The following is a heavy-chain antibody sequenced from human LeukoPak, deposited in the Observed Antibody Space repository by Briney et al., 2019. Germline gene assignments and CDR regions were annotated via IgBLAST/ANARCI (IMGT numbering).Heavy chain of an antibody. CDR1: GFTFSDYW. D-gene: IGHD3-10*01. Sequence: GGPLRLSCAASGFTFSDYWMHWVRQTPGKGLVWVSRISYDGGGTNYADSVKGRFTISRDNAKNTLYLQMNSLRVEDTAVYYCVRSMVRGVVYFDSWGQGALVTVSS. V-gene: IGHV3-74*01. CDR3: VRSMVRGVVYFDS. J-gene: IGHJ4*02. CDR2: ISYDGGGT.